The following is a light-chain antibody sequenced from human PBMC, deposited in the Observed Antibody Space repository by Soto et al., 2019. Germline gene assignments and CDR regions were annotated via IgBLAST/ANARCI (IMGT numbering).Light chain of an antibody. V-gene: IGLV1-40*01. CDR3: QSYDSSLSGYV. Sequence: QSVLTQPPSVSGAPGQSVTIPCTGSSSNIGAGYDVHWYQQVPGTAPKLLIYANNNRPSGVPDRFSGSNSGTSASLAITGLRAEDEADYYCQSYDSSLSGYVFGTGTRSPS. CDR1: SSNIGAGYD. J-gene: IGLJ1*01. CDR2: ANN.